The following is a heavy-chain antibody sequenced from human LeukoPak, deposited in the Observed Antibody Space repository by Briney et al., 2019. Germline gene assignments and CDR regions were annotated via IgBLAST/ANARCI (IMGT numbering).Heavy chain of an antibody. Sequence: PGGSLRLSCAASGFTFSSYSMTWVRQAPGKGLEWVANIKQDGSEKYYGDSVKGRFTISRDNAKNSLFLQMDSLRAEDTALYYCARGNDGGSSRWAYFFDYWGQGTLVTVSS. D-gene: IGHD4-23*01. V-gene: IGHV3-7*01. CDR1: GFTFSSYS. CDR3: ARGNDGGSSRWAYFFDY. CDR2: IKQDGSEK. J-gene: IGHJ4*02.